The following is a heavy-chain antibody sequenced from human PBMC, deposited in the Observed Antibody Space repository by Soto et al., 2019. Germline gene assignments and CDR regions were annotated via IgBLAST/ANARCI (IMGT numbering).Heavy chain of an antibody. J-gene: IGHJ3*02. V-gene: IGHV1-69*02. CDR1: GGTFSSYT. D-gene: IGHD6-19*01. CDR3: ASSIAVAGAGAFDI. CDR2: IIPILGIA. Sequence: QVQLVQSGAEVKKPGSSVKVSCKVSGGTFSSYTISWVRQAPGQGLEWMGRIIPILGIANYAQKFQGRVTITADKSTSTAYMELSSLRSEDTAVYYCASSIAVAGAGAFDIWGQGTMVTVSS.